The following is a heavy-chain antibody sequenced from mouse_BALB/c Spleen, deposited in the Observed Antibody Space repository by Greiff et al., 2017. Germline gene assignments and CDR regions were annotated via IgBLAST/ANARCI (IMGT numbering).Heavy chain of an antibody. J-gene: IGHJ2*01. CDR2: ISSGGST. CDR3: ARGGWLRDAMDY. V-gene: IGHV5-6-5*01. Sequence: EVKVVESGGGLVKPGGSLKLSCAASGFTFSSYAMSWVRQTPEKRLEWVASISSGGSTYYPDSVKGRFTISRDNARNILYLQMSSLRSEDTAMYYCARGGWLRDAMDYWGQGTTLTVSS. CDR1: GFTFSSYA. D-gene: IGHD2-3*01.